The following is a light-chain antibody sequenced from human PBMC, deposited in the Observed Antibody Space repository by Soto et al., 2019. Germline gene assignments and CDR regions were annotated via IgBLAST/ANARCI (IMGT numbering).Light chain of an antibody. V-gene: IGLV2-23*01. CDR3: CTYAGGTTWV. CDR1: SSDVGSYNL. CDR2: EGG. Sequence: QSALTQAASVSGSPGQSITISCTGTSSDVGSYNLVSWYQQHPGKAPKLMIYEGGKRPSGVSDRFSGSKSGNTASLTISGLQAEDEADYYCCTYAGGTTWVFGGGTKLTVL. J-gene: IGLJ3*02.